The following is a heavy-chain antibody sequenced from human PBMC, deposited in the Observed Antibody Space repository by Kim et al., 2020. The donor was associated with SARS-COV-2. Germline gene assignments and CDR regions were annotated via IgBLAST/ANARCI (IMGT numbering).Heavy chain of an antibody. CDR1: VGSFSVYY. CDR3: ARGPGLGSPNAFDI. V-gene: IGHV4-34*01. CDR2: INNSGST. D-gene: IGHD3-10*01. Sequence: SETLSLTCAVYVGSFSVYYWSWIRQPPGKGLEWIGEINNSGSTNYNPSLMSGVTISVNKPKNQFSLKLSSVTAADTAVYYCARGPGLGSPNAFDIWGQGTIVTVSS. J-gene: IGHJ3*02.